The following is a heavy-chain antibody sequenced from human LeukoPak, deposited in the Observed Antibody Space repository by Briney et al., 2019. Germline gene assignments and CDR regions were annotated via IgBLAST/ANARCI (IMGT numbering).Heavy chain of an antibody. D-gene: IGHD1-26*01. Sequence: KPSETLSLNCAVYGGSFSGYYWSWIRQPPGKGLEWIGEINHSGSTNYNPSLKSRVTISVDTSKNQFSLKLSSVTAEDTAVYYCARFRKLLPRAAGDYWGQGTLVTVSS. CDR3: ARFRKLLPRAAGDY. J-gene: IGHJ4*02. CDR2: INHSGST. V-gene: IGHV4-34*01. CDR1: GGSFSGYY.